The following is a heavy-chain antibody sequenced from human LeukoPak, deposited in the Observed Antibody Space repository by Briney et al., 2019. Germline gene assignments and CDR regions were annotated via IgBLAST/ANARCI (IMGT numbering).Heavy chain of an antibody. CDR1: GFTFSSYG. J-gene: IGHJ3*02. V-gene: IGHV3-33*01. CDR3: ASAAGAFDN. Sequence: GRSLRLSCAASGFTFSSYGMHWFRQAPGKGLEWVAVIWSDGTHRYYAESVRGRFTISRDNSKNTLYPQMNILIIEDTALHYCASAAGAFDNWGQGTMITVSS. D-gene: IGHD6-13*01. CDR2: IWSDGTHR.